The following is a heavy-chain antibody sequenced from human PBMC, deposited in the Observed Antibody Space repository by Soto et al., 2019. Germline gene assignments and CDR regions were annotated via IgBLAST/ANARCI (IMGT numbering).Heavy chain of an antibody. J-gene: IGHJ4*02. CDR1: GGSISNYY. V-gene: IGHV4-4*07. CDR3: ARGGQDFWSGPFDY. D-gene: IGHD3-3*01. Sequence: LSLTCTVSGGSISNYYCNWIRQPAGKGLEWIGRIDTSGSTNYNPSLKSRVTMSVDTSKQEFSLKLSSVTAADTALYYCARGGQDFWSGPFDYWGRGALVTVS. CDR2: IDTSGST.